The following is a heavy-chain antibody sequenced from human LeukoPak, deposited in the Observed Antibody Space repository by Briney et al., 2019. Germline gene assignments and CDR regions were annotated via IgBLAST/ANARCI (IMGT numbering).Heavy chain of an antibody. D-gene: IGHD3-9*01. J-gene: IGHJ4*02. V-gene: IGHV1-18*01. CDR1: GYTFTSYG. CDR3: ARDDILTGYYASYFDY. Sequence: VASVKVSCKASGYTFTSYGISWVRQATGQGLEWMGWMNPNSGNTGYAQKLQGRVTMTTDTSTSTAYMELRSLRSDDTAVYYCARDDILTGYYASYFDYWGQGTLVTVSS. CDR2: MNPNSGNT.